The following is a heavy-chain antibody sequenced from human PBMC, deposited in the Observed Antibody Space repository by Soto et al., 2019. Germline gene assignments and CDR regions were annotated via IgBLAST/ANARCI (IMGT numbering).Heavy chain of an antibody. CDR2: INPNSGNI. V-gene: IGHV1-8*01. CDR3: ARGRASGSYYLLDY. Sequence: GASVKVSCKASGNTFTSYDINWVRQATGHGLEWMGWINPNSGNIGYAQKFQGRVTMTRDTAIRTASMEVSRLRSDDTAVYYCARGRASGSYYLLDYWGQGTLVTVSS. D-gene: IGHD3-10*01. CDR1: GNTFTSYD. J-gene: IGHJ4*02.